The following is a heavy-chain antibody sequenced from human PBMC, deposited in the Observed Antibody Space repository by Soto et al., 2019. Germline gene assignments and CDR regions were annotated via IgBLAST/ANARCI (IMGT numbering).Heavy chain of an antibody. CDR3: ARDDERAYGDYGDY. D-gene: IGHD4-17*01. V-gene: IGHV3-33*01. CDR1: GFTFSSYG. J-gene: IGHJ4*02. Sequence: GGSLRLSCAASGFTFSSYGMHWVRQAPGKGLEWVAVIWYDGSNKYYADSVKGRFTISRDNSKNTLYLQINSLRAEDTAVYYCARDDERAYGDYGDYWGQGTLVTVSS. CDR2: IWYDGSNK.